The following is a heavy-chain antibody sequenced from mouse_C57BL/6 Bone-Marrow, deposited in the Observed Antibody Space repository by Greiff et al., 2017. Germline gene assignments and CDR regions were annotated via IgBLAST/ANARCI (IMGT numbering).Heavy chain of an antibody. Sequence: VMLVESGAELARPGASVKLSCKASGYTFTSYGISWVKQRPGQGLEWIGEIYPRSGNTYYNEKFKGKATLTADKSSSTAYMELRSLPSEDSAVYFCASRSSYGWVFDYWGQGTTLTVSS. CDR3: ASRSSYGWVFDY. V-gene: IGHV1-81*01. CDR2: IYPRSGNT. J-gene: IGHJ2*01. D-gene: IGHD1-1*01. CDR1: GYTFTSYG.